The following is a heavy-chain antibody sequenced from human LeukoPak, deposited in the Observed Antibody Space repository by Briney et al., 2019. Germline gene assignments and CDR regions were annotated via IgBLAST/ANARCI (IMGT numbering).Heavy chain of an antibody. Sequence: PGGSLRLSCAASGFTFSSYSVNWVRQAPGKGLEWVSYISSSSTIYYADSVKGRFTISRDNAKNSLYLQMNSLRDEDTAVYYCARVGYSSGWGYNWFDPWGQGTLVTVSS. CDR2: ISSSSTI. CDR3: ARVGYSSGWGYNWFDP. D-gene: IGHD6-19*01. CDR1: GFTFSSYS. V-gene: IGHV3-48*02. J-gene: IGHJ5*02.